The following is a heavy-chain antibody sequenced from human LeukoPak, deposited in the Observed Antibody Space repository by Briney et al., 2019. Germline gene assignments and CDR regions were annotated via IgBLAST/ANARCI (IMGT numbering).Heavy chain of an antibody. CDR3: ARDRRDTSALYNPLRFDY. Sequence: PSETLSLTCGVYGGSFSGYYWSWIRQPPGKGLEWIGEINHRGSTNYNPSLKSRVTISVDTSKNQFSLRLSSVTAAVTAVYYCARDRRDTSALYNPLRFDYWGQGTLVTVSS. CDR2: INHRGST. J-gene: IGHJ4*02. V-gene: IGHV4-34*01. D-gene: IGHD1-14*01. CDR1: GGSFSGYY.